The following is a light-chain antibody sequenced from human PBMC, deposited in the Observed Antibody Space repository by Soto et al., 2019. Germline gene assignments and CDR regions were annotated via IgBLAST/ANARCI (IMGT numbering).Light chain of an antibody. CDR2: AAS. CDR1: QSLLYTSNNKNY. J-gene: IGKJ5*01. CDR3: QQYGYSPIT. Sequence: DFVVTQSPKYLAVSQGGRPTIHCKSSQSLLYTSNNKNYLAWYQHKPGQAPRLLIYAASSTATGSPDRFSGGRSGTDFTLTISRLEPEDFAVYYCQQYGYSPITFGQGTRLEI. V-gene: IGKV4-1*01.